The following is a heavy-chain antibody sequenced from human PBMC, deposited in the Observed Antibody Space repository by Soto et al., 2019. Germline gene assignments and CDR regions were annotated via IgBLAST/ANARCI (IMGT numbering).Heavy chain of an antibody. Sequence: GESLKISCKGSGYSFTSYWIGWVRQMPGKGLEWMGIIYPGDSDTRYSPSFQGQVNISDDKSISTAYLQWSSLKASYTAMYYCATVSGTPETGAQSWGQGTLVTVSS. D-gene: IGHD7-27*01. V-gene: IGHV5-51*01. CDR3: ATVSGTPETGAQS. CDR2: IYPGDSDT. J-gene: IGHJ5*02. CDR1: GYSFTSYW.